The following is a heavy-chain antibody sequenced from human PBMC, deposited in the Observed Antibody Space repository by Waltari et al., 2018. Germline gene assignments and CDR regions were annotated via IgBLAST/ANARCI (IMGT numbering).Heavy chain of an antibody. CDR1: GGTFSSYA. V-gene: IGHV1-69*09. D-gene: IGHD3-3*01. CDR2: IIPSLGIA. J-gene: IGHJ4*02. Sequence: QVQLVQSGAEVKKPGSSVKVSCKASGGTFSSYAISWVRQAPGQGLEWMGRIIPSLGIANYAQKFQGRVTITADKSTSTAYMELSSLRSEDTAVYYCAREDLSYYDFWSGSRPFDYWGQGTLVTVSS. CDR3: AREDLSYYDFWSGSRPFDY.